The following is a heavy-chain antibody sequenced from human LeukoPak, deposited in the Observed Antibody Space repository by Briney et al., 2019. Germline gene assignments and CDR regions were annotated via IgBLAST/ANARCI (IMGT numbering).Heavy chain of an antibody. CDR2: IIPIFGTA. CDR3: ASPYCSSTSCYVGEDDAFDI. CDR1: GGTFSSYA. D-gene: IGHD2-2*01. J-gene: IGHJ3*02. V-gene: IGHV1-69*05. Sequence: PVKVSCKASGGTFSSYAISWVRQAPGQGLEWMGGIIPIFGTANYAQKFQGRVTITTDESTSTAYMELSSLRSEDTAVYYCASPYCSSTSCYVGEDDAFDIWGQGTMVTVSS.